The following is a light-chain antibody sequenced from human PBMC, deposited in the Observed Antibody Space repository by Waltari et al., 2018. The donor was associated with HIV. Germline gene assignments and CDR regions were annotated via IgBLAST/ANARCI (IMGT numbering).Light chain of an antibody. CDR3: QQRSNWPPLAT. Sequence: EIVLTQSPATLSLSPGERATLSCRASQSVSSDLAWYQQKPGQAPRLLIYDVDKRATGIPARFSGSGYGTDFTLTISSLQPEDFAVYYCQQRSNWPPLATFGPGTKVDIK. CDR2: DVD. J-gene: IGKJ3*01. CDR1: QSVSSD. V-gene: IGKV3-11*01.